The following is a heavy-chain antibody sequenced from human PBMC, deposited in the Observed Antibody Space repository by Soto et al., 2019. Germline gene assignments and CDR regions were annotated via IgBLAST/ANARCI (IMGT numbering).Heavy chain of an antibody. J-gene: IGHJ4*02. Sequence: QITLKESGPTLVKPTQTLTLTCTFSGFSLRTSGVGVGWIRQPPGKALEWLALIYWDDDKQYSPSLKSRLTSSQDAPKNPVVLTMTHMDPVDTATYYCTHLYNYRTYYLDYRGQGTLVTVSS. D-gene: IGHD3-16*01. CDR2: IYWDDDK. CDR1: GFSLRTSGVG. V-gene: IGHV2-5*02. CDR3: THLYNYRTYYLDY.